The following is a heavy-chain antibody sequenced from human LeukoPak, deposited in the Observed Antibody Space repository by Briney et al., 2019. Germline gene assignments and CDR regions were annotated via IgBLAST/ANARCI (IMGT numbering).Heavy chain of an antibody. Sequence: SETLSLTCTVSGGSISNSSYYWGWIRQPPGKGLEWIGSIYYSGSTYYNPSLKSRVTISVDTSKNQFSLKLSSVTAADTAVYYCASPIAAAGQEEYFQHWGQGTLVTVSS. CDR3: ASPIAAAGQEEYFQH. CDR1: GGSISNSSYY. CDR2: IYYSGST. V-gene: IGHV4-39*01. D-gene: IGHD6-13*01. J-gene: IGHJ1*01.